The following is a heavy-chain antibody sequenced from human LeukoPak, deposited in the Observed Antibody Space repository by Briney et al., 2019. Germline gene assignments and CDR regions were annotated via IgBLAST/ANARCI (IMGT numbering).Heavy chain of an antibody. CDR3: ARALRPGMLVGTPSDY. CDR1: GYTFTGYY. V-gene: IGHV1-18*04. Sequence: GPVKVSCKASGYTFTGYYMHWVRQAPGQGLKWMGWISSYNGNTNYAQKLQGRVTMTTDTSTSTAYMELRSLRSDDTAVYYCARALRPGMLVGTPSDYWGQGTLVTVSS. CDR2: ISSYNGNT. J-gene: IGHJ4*02. D-gene: IGHD6-13*01.